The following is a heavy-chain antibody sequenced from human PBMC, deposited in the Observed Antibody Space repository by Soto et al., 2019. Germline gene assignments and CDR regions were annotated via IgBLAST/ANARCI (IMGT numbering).Heavy chain of an antibody. CDR3: ERAPVWQWLPPYFDY. CDR1: GYTFTSYG. Sequence: ASVKVSCKASGYTFTSYGISWVRQAPGQGLEWMGWISAYNGNTNYAQKLQGRVTITTDTSTSTAYMELWSLRSDDTAVYYCERAPVWQWLPPYFDYWGQGTLVTVSS. V-gene: IGHV1-18*01. J-gene: IGHJ4*02. D-gene: IGHD6-19*01. CDR2: ISAYNGNT.